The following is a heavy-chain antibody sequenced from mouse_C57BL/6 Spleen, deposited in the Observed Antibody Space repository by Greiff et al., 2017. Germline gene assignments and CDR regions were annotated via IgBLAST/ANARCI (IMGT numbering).Heavy chain of an antibody. CDR1: GYTFTSYW. CDR3: ARRGGASSPPFAY. Sequence: QVQLQQSGAELVRPGSSVKLSCKASGYTFTSYWMHWVKQRPIQGLEWIGNIDPSDSETHYNQKFKDKATLTVDKSSSTAYMQLSSLTSEDSAVYYCARRGGASSPPFAYWGQGTLVTVSA. V-gene: IGHV1-52*01. D-gene: IGHD1-1*01. CDR2: IDPSDSET. J-gene: IGHJ3*01.